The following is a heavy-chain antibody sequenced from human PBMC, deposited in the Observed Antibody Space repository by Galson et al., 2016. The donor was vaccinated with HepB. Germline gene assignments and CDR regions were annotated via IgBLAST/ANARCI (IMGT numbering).Heavy chain of an antibody. Sequence: SLRLSCAASGITLTTYWMFWVRHAPGKGLEWVATMKPDGSERYFADSVRGRFTVSRDDAKISLFLQMDSLRAEDTAVYYCTRNAGWAFDIWGQGTKVTVSS. V-gene: IGHV3-7*03. CDR3: TRNAGWAFDI. D-gene: IGHD2-15*01. CDR2: MKPDGSER. J-gene: IGHJ3*02. CDR1: GITLTTYW.